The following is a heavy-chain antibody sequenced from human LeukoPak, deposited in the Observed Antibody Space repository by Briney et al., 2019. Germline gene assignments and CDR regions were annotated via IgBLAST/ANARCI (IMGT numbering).Heavy chain of an antibody. V-gene: IGHV3-23*01. CDR1: GGSISSYY. D-gene: IGHD6-19*01. CDR3: VKDSVVVAGLVNYFDY. CDR2: ISGSGGDT. Sequence: PSETLSLTCTVSGGSISSYYWSWIRQPPGKGLEWVSAISGSGGDTFYTDSVKGRFTISRDNSKNTLYLQMKGLRAEDTAVYYCVKDSVVVAGLVNYFDYWGQGTLVTVSS. J-gene: IGHJ4*02.